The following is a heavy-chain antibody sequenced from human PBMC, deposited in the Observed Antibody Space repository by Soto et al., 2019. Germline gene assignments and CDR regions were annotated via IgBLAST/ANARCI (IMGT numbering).Heavy chain of an antibody. CDR3: ARDMTTVTGGDYYYGMDV. Sequence: QVQLVQSGAEVKKPGSSVKVSCKASGGNFSSYAISWVRQAPGQGLEWMGGIIPIFGTANYAQKIQGRVTITADESTSTAYMELSSLRSEDTAVYYCARDMTTVTGGDYYYGMDVWGQGTTVTVSS. V-gene: IGHV1-69*01. CDR2: IIPIFGTA. D-gene: IGHD4-17*01. CDR1: GGNFSSYA. J-gene: IGHJ6*02.